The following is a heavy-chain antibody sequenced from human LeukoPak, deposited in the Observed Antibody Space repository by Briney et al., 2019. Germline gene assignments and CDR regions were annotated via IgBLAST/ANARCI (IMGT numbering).Heavy chain of an antibody. CDR3: VRDPHAFDI. J-gene: IGHJ3*02. CDR2: IWYDGTDT. CDR1: GFTFSRFN. Sequence: GGSLRLSCVASGFTFSRFNMHWVRQAPGKGLEWVALIWYDGTDTYYADSVKGRFTTSRDNAKNSLYLQMSSLRDEDTAVYYCVRDPHAFDIWGQGTMVTVSS. V-gene: IGHV3-33*01.